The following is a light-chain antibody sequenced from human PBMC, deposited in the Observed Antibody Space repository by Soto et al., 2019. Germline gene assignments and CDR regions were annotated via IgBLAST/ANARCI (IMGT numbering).Light chain of an antibody. CDR3: CSYAGGSTLV. J-gene: IGLJ2*01. Sequence: QSALTQPASVSGSPGQSITISCTGTSSDVGSFNLVSWYQQHPGKAPKLMIYEGSRRTSGVSNRFSGSKSGNTASLTISGLQAEDEADYYCCSYAGGSTLVFGGGTKLTVL. CDR2: EGS. V-gene: IGLV2-23*01. CDR1: SSDVGSFNL.